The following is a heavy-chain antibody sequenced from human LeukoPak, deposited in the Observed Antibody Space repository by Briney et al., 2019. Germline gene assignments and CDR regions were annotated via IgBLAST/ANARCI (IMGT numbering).Heavy chain of an antibody. CDR3: ARVQYCSGGSCPYEGMDV. J-gene: IGHJ6*02. V-gene: IGHV1-69*04. CDR1: GGTFSSYA. D-gene: IGHD2-15*01. Sequence: ASVKVSCKASGGTFSSYAISWVRQAPGQGLEWMGRIIPILGIANYAQKFQGRVTITADKSTSTAYMELSSLRSEDTAVYYCARVQYCSGGSCPYEGMDVWGQGTTVTVSS. CDR2: IIPILGIA.